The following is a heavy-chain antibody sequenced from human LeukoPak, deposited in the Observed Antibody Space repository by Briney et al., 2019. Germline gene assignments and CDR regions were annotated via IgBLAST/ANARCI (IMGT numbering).Heavy chain of an antibody. CDR3: ARHAWAVADTNFDY. D-gene: IGHD6-19*01. V-gene: IGHV4-59*08. CDR2: MYYSGTT. J-gene: IGHJ4*02. Sequence: ASETLSLTCSVSGDSMSGYYWSWIRQPPGKGLEWIGYMYYSGTTNYNPSLKSRVTISADTSKNHFSLKLSSVTAADTAVYYCARHAWAVADTNFDYWGQGTLVTVSS. CDR1: GDSMSGYY.